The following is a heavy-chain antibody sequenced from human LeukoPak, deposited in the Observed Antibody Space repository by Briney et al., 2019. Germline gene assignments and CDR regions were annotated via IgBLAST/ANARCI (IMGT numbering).Heavy chain of an antibody. Sequence: QAGGSLRLSCAASGFTFDDYAMHWVRQAPGKGLEWVSGISWNSGSIGYADSVKGRFTISRDNAKNSLYLQMNSLRAEDTAVYYCARALWSGPVYYGMDVWGQGTTVTVSS. CDR1: GFTFDDYA. CDR3: ARALWSGPVYYGMDV. CDR2: ISWNSGSI. J-gene: IGHJ6*02. D-gene: IGHD3-10*01. V-gene: IGHV3-9*01.